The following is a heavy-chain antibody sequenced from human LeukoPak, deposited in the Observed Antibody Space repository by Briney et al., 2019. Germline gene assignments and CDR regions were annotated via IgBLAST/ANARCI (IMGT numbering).Heavy chain of an antibody. CDR3: ARWGGYCSSTSCPIGTH. J-gene: IGHJ4*02. CDR2: ISAYNGNT. V-gene: IGHV1-18*01. D-gene: IGHD2-2*01. CDR1: GYTFTSYG. Sequence: GASVKVSCKASGYTFTSYGISWVRQAPGQGLEWMGWISAYNGNTNYAQKLQGRVTMTTDTSTSTAYMELSSLRSEDTAVYYCARWGGYCSSTSCPIGTHWGQGTLVTVSS.